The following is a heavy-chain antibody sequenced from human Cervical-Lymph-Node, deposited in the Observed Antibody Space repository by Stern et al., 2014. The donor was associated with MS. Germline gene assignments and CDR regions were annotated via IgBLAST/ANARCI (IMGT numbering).Heavy chain of an antibody. CDR2: ITGGSSYI. CDR3: AKDGIGGRPDGDYYYYGMDV. V-gene: IGHV3-21*02. Sequence: EVQLVESGGGLVKPGGSLRLSCAASGFTFSSDRMNWVRQAPGTGLEWVSSITGGSSYIYYADSVKGRFTISRDNAKNSLYLQMNSLRAEDTGVYYCAKDGIGGRPDGDYYYYGMDVWGQGTTVTVSS. CDR1: GFTFSSDR. J-gene: IGHJ6*02. D-gene: IGHD6-6*01.